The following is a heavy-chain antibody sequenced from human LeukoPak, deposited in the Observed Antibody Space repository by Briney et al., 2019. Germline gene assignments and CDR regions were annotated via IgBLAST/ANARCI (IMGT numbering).Heavy chain of an antibody. CDR1: GFTFSDYY. CDR2: ISSSGSTI. J-gene: IGHJ4*02. D-gene: IGHD3-16*02. Sequence: PGGSLRLSCAASGFTFSDYYVSWIRQAPGKGLEWVSYISSSGSTIYYADSVKGRFTISRDNSKNTLYLQMNSLRAEDTAVYYCAKTHDYVWGSYRQNYFDSWGQGTLVTVSS. CDR3: AKTHDYVWGSYRQNYFDS. V-gene: IGHV3-11*01.